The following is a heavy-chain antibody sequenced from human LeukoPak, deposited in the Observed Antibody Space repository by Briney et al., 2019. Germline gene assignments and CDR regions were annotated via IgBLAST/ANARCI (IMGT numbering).Heavy chain of an antibody. V-gene: IGHV3-7*01. CDR2: INKDGSEK. CDR1: GFTFSSYW. D-gene: IGHD3-10*01. Sequence: GGSLRLSCPASGFTFSSYWMTWVRQAPGKGLEWVANINKDGSEKNYVDSVKGRFTTSRDNAKNSLYLHMNSLRAEDTAMYYCARPYYYSSGSHPFWGQGTLVTVSS. CDR3: ARPYYYSSGSHPF. J-gene: IGHJ4*02.